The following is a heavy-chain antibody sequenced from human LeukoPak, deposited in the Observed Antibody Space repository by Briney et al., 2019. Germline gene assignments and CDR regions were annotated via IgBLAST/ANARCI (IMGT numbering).Heavy chain of an antibody. CDR2: ISAYNGNT. CDR1: GYTFTSYG. J-gene: IGHJ4*02. V-gene: IGHV1-18*04. D-gene: IGHD3-10*01. Sequence: ASVKVSCKASGYTFTSYGISWVRQAPGQGLEWMGWISAYNGNTNYAQKFQGRVTMTTDTSTSTAYMELRSLRSDDTAVYYCARDRSYYGSGSLWGQGTLVTVSS. CDR3: ARDRSYYGSGSL.